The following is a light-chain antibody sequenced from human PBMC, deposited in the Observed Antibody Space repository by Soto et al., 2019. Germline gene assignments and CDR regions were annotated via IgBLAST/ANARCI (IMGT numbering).Light chain of an antibody. CDR3: QQYGRSSLT. Sequence: EIVLTQSPGTLSLSPGERATLSCRASQSVSSTYLAWYQQKPGQAPRLLIYGASSRASGIPDRFSGSGSGTHFTLTISRLDPEDFAVYYCQQYGRSSLTFGPGTKVDIK. J-gene: IGKJ3*01. V-gene: IGKV3-20*01. CDR2: GAS. CDR1: QSVSSTY.